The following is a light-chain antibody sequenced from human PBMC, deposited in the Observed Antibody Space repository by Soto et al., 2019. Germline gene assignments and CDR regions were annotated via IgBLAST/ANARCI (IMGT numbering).Light chain of an antibody. CDR2: GAS. Sequence: EIVLTQSPATLSLSPGEIATLSCRASQSVNKYLAWYQQKPGQAPRLLIYGASSRATGIPNRFSGSGSGTDFTLTISRLEPEDFAVYYCQQYGNSPQTFGQGTKVDIK. V-gene: IGKV3-20*01. CDR1: QSVNKY. CDR3: QQYGNSPQT. J-gene: IGKJ1*01.